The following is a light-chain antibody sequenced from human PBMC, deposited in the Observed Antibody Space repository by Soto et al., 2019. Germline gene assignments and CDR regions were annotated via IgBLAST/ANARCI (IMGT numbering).Light chain of an antibody. CDR2: DAS. CDR3: QQYESLPIT. CDR1: QDSGNH. J-gene: IGKJ5*01. Sequence: DIPMTQSPSSLSASVGDRVTITCRASQDSGNHLNWYQQKPGKAPKLLIYDASNLRTGVPSRFSGTGSGADFTFTISSLQREDIGTYYCQQYESLPITFGQGTRLDI. V-gene: IGKV1-33*01.